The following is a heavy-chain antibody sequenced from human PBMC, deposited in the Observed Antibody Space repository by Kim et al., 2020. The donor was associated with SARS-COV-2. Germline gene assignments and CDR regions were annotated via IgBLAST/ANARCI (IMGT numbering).Heavy chain of an antibody. Sequence: SETLSLTCAVYGGSFSGYYWSWIRQPPGKGLEWIGEINHSGSTNYNPSLKSRVTISLDTSKNQFSLQLSSVTAADKAVYYCAKTYYYVSSGYDTGDDAFDIWGQGTMVTVSS. J-gene: IGHJ3*02. CDR1: GGSFSGYY. V-gene: IGHV4-34*01. D-gene: IGHD3-22*01. CDR2: INHSGST. CDR3: AKTYYYVSSGYDTGDDAFDI.